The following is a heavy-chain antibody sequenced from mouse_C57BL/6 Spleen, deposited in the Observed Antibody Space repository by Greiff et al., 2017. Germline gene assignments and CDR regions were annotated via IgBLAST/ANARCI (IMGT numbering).Heavy chain of an antibody. D-gene: IGHD1-1*01. CDR1: GFTFSSDA. CDR3: ARPYGSSPYWYFDV. V-gene: IGHV5-4*01. CDR2: ISDGGSYT. Sequence: EVQGVGSGGGLVKPGGSLKLSCAASGFTFSSDAMSWVRQTPEKRLEWVATISDGGSYTYSPDNVKGRFTISRDNAKNNLYLQMSYLKSEDTAMYYCARPYGSSPYWYFDVWGTGTTVTVSS. J-gene: IGHJ1*03.